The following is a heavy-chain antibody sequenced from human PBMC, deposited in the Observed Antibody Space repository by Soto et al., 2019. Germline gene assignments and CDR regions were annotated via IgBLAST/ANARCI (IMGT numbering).Heavy chain of an antibody. Sequence: SETLSLTCAVYGGSFSGYYWSWIRQPPGKGLEWIGEVNHSGSTNYNPSLKSRVTISVDTSKNQFSLKLSSVTAADTAVYYCARQDCFSYSCYVGDALDIWGQGTMVTVSS. CDR2: VNHSGST. CDR1: GGSFSGYY. J-gene: IGHJ3*02. CDR3: ARQDCFSYSCYVGDALDI. V-gene: IGHV4-34*01. D-gene: IGHD3-16*01.